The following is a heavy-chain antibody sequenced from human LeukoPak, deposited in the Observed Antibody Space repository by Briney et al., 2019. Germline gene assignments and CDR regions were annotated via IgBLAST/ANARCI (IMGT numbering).Heavy chain of an antibody. CDR3: ASGLLYCSGGSCYLSWFDP. CDR2: IYTSGST. J-gene: IGHJ5*02. CDR1: GGSFSGYY. Sequence: KPSETLSLTCAVYGGSFSGYYWSWIRQPAGKGLEWIGRIYTSGSTNYNPSLKSRVTMSVDTSKNQFSLKLSSVTAADTAVYYCASGLLYCSGGSCYLSWFDPWGQGTLVTVSS. V-gene: IGHV4-59*10. D-gene: IGHD2-15*01.